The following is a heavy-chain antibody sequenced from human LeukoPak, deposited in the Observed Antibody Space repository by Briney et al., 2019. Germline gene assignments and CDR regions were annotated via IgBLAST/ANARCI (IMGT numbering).Heavy chain of an antibody. Sequence: ASVKVSCKASGYTFTSYAMNWVRQAPGQGLEWMGWINTNTGNPTHAQGFTGRFVFSLDTSVSTAYLQISSLKAEDTAVYYCARDGVVPAAMGYRMDVWGQGTTVTVSS. CDR2: INTNTGNP. CDR1: GYTFTSYA. J-gene: IGHJ6*02. V-gene: IGHV7-4-1*02. CDR3: ARDGVVPAAMGYRMDV. D-gene: IGHD2-2*01.